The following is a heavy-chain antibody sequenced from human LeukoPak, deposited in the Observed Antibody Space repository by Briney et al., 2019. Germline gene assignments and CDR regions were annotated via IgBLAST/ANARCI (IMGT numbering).Heavy chain of an antibody. J-gene: IGHJ4*02. CDR3: ARSPLSLYSSGWDFDY. V-gene: IGHV3-48*02. Sequence: GGSLRLSCAASGFTFSSYSMNWVRQAPGKGLEWVSYISSSSSTIYYADSVKGRFTISRDNAKNSLYLQMNSLRDEDTAVYYCARSPLSLYSSGWDFDYWGQGTLVTVSS. D-gene: IGHD6-19*01. CDR2: ISSSSSTI. CDR1: GFTFSSYS.